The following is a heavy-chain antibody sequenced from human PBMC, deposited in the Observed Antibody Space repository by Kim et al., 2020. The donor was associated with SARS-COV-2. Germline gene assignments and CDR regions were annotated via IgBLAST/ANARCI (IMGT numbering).Heavy chain of an antibody. CDR1: GWSFSGYY. V-gene: IGHV4-34*12. D-gene: IGHD2-15*01. Sequence: SETLSLTCAVSGWSFSGYYCCWFRQPPGKGLEGLGEIIHSGSTTYNPPPKSRLTISVDTSTNQLSPKLRTATAAAAAAYYYSRAGSQCLACPIFYYLDY. J-gene: IGHJ4*01. CDR3: SRAGSQCLACPIFYYLDY. CDR2: IIHSGST.